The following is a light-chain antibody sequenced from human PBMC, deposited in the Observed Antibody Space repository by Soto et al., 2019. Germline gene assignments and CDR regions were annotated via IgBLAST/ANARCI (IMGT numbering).Light chain of an antibody. J-gene: IGLJ2*01. V-gene: IGLV1-40*01. Sequence: QSVLAHPPSVSGARGQRVTISCTGSSSNIGAGYDVHWYQQLPGTAPKLLIFGNNNRPSGVPDRFSGSKSGTSASLAITGLQSEDEADYYCQSYDTSLSVVVIGGGTKLTVL. CDR3: QSYDTSLSVVV. CDR2: GNN. CDR1: SSNIGAGYD.